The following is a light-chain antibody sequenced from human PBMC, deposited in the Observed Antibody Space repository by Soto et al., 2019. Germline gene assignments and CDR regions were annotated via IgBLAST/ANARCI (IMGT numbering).Light chain of an antibody. V-gene: IGKV3-20*01. CDR2: GAS. CDR1: QSVSSSY. J-gene: IGKJ1*01. Sequence: EIVLTQSPGTLSLSPGERATLSCRASQSVSSSYLAWYQQKPGQAPRLLIYGASSRATGIPDRFSGSGSGTDFTLTISRLEPEECAVYYCQQYGCSPPTFGQGTKVEIK. CDR3: QQYGCSPPT.